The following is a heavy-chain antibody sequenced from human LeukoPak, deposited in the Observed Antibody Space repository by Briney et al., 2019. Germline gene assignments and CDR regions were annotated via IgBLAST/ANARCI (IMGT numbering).Heavy chain of an antibody. J-gene: IGHJ6*02. D-gene: IGHD2-2*01. CDR3: ARYCSSTSCYVSGMDV. CDR1: GFTFSSYS. Sequence: PGGSLRLSCAASGFTFSSYSMNWVRQAPGKGLEWVSSISSSSSYIYYADSVKGRFTISRDNAKNSLYLQMNSLRAEDTAVYYCARYCSSTSCYVSGMDVWGQGTTVTVSS. CDR2: ISSSSSYI. V-gene: IGHV3-21*01.